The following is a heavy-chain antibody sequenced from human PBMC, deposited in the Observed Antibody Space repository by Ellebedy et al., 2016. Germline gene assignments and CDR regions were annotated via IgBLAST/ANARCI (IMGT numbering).Heavy chain of an antibody. CDR2: IYYSGST. CDR1: GGSISSYY. CDR3: AREGITEGAFDI. V-gene: IGHV4-59*13. J-gene: IGHJ3*02. Sequence: SETLSLXXTVSGGSISSYYWSWIRQPPGKGLEWIGYIYYSGSTNYNPSLKSRVTISVDTSKNQFSLKLSSVTAADTAVYYCAREGITEGAFDIWGQGTMVTVSS. D-gene: IGHD3-10*01.